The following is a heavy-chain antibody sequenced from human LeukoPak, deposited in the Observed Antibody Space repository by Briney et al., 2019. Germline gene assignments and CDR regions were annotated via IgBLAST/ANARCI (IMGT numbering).Heavy chain of an antibody. CDR3: ARDTGDYGENYFDY. CDR2: IYYSGST. Sequence: PSETLSLTCTVSGGSISSFYWTWIRQPPGKGLEWIANIYYSGSTNYNPSLKSRVTISLDTSKNQFSLELSSVTAADAAVYFCARDTGDYGENYFDYWGQGTLVTVSS. V-gene: IGHV4-59*01. D-gene: IGHD4-17*01. J-gene: IGHJ4*02. CDR1: GGSISSFY.